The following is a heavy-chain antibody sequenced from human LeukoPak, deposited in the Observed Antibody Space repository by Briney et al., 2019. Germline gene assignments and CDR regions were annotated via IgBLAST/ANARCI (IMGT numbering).Heavy chain of an antibody. CDR2: IYYSGST. D-gene: IGHD2-15*01. CDR3: ARGGLRGWFDP. CDR1: SGSISSYY. J-gene: IGHJ5*02. V-gene: IGHV4-59*01. Sequence: PSETLSLTCTVSSGSISSYYWSWIRQPPGKGLEWIGYIYYSGSTNYNPSLKSRVTISVDTSKKQFSLKLSSVTAADTAVYYCARGGLRGWFDPWGQGTLVTVSS.